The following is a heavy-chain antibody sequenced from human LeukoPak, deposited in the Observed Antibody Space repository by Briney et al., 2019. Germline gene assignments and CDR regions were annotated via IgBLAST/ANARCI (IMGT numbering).Heavy chain of an antibody. CDR2: ISGSGGST. Sequence: GGSPRLSCAASGFTFSSYAMSWVRQAPGKGLEWVSAISGSGGSTYYADSVKGRFTISRDNSKNTLYLQMNSLRAEGTAVYYCAKMTTVTTDYWGQGTLVTVSS. J-gene: IGHJ4*02. CDR3: AKMTTVTTDY. V-gene: IGHV3-23*01. D-gene: IGHD4-11*01. CDR1: GFTFSSYA.